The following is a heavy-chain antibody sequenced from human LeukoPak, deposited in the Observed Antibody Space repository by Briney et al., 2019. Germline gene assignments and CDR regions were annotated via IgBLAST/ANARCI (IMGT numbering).Heavy chain of an antibody. V-gene: IGHV3-30*18. CDR1: GFTFSSYG. D-gene: IGHD6-19*01. CDR3: AKDFLDPIAVADRASPSYQSFAWYFDL. CDR2: ISYDGSNK. Sequence: QPGRSLRLTCAASGFTFSSYGMHWVRQAPGKGLEWVAVISYDGSNKYYADSVKGRFTISRDNSENTLYLQMNSLRAEDTAVYYCAKDFLDPIAVADRASPSYQSFAWYFDLWGRGTLVTVSS. J-gene: IGHJ2*01.